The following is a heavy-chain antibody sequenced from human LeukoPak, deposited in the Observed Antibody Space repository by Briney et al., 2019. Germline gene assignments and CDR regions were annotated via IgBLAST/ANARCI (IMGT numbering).Heavy chain of an antibody. CDR2: ISSSSSTI. Sequence: PGGSLRLSCAASGFTFSSYSMNWVRQAPGKGLEWVSYISSSSSTIYYADSVKGRFTISRDNAKNSLYLQMNSLRAEDTAVYYCARDQDYWNYRQWVNDAFDIWGQGTMVTVSS. J-gene: IGHJ3*02. V-gene: IGHV3-48*01. D-gene: IGHD1-7*01. CDR3: ARDQDYWNYRQWVNDAFDI. CDR1: GFTFSSYS.